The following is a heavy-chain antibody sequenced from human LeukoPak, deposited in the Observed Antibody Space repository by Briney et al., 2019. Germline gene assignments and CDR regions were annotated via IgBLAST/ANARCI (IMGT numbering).Heavy chain of an antibody. CDR1: GFRFSNYW. V-gene: IGHV3-7*01. CDR2: IKQDGSEK. J-gene: IGHJ4*02. CDR3: ARIRYSSCSFDY. D-gene: IGHD6-13*01. Sequence: GGSLRLSCAASGFRFSNYWMSWVRQAPGKGLEWVANIKQDGSEKDYVDSMKGRFTISRDNAKNSVYLQVNSLRAEDTAVYYCARIRYSSCSFDYWGQGTLVTVSS.